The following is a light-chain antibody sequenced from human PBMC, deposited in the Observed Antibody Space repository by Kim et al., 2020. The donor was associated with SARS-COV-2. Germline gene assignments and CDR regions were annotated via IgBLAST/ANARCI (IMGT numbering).Light chain of an antibody. CDR2: GQN. Sequence: SSELTQDPAVSVALGQTVRITCQGDSLRSYYATWYQQKPGQAPILVIYGQNNRPSGSPDRFPGSRSGNTASLTIPGTQSCTPADYYFNPRDSTDNQVFGG. CDR1: SLRSYY. J-gene: IGLJ2*01. V-gene: IGLV3-19*01. CDR3: NPRDSTDNQV.